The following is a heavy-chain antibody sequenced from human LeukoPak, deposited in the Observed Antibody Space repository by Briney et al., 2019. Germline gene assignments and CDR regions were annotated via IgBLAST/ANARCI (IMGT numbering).Heavy chain of an antibody. CDR3: AKTRPLDSSSWSHGDY. V-gene: IGHV3-23*01. J-gene: IGHJ4*02. D-gene: IGHD6-13*01. CDR2: ISGSGDST. Sequence: GGSLRLSCAASGFTFSSYAMSWVRQAPGKGLEWVSAISGSGDSTYYGDSVKGRFTISRDNSKNTLYLQMNSLRAGDTAVYYCAKTRPLDSSSWSHGDYWGQGTLVTVFS. CDR1: GFTFSSYA.